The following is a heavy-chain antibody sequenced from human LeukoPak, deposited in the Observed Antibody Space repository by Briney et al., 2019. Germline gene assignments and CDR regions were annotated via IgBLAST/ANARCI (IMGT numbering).Heavy chain of an antibody. Sequence: PGGSLRLSCAASGFTFSIYSMNWVRQAPGKGLEWVSYISGSGSSIYYADSVKGRFTISRDNSNNRLYLQMNSLTAEDTAVYYCAKDRSVTGKNGGGYYWGQGTLVTVSS. D-gene: IGHD1-20*01. CDR3: AKDRSVTGKNGGGYY. V-gene: IGHV3-48*01. J-gene: IGHJ4*02. CDR1: GFTFSIYS. CDR2: ISGSGSSI.